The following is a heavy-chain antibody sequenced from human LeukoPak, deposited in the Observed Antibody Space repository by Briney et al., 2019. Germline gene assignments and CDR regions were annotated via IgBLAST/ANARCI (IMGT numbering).Heavy chain of an antibody. D-gene: IGHD3-10*01. CDR2: IYTTGST. CDR1: GYSITTGYY. Sequence: SETLSLTCTVSGYSITTGYYWGWIRQPPGKGLEWIASIYTTGSTFYNPSLKSRVTISVDPSNNLFSLKMASMTAADTAVYYCARDQDYYGSGSYGPDYWGQGILVTVSS. J-gene: IGHJ4*02. V-gene: IGHV4-38-2*02. CDR3: ARDQDYYGSGSYGPDY.